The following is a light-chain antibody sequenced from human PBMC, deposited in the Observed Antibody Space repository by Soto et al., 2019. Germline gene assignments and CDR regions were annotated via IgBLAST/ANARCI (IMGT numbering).Light chain of an antibody. J-gene: IGLJ1*01. CDR1: SSDVGGYKY. CDR3: SSYTTSITLV. Sequence: QSALTQPASVSGSPGQSITVSCTGTSSDVGGYKYVSWYQHHPGRAPKLMIYEVSNRPSGVSHRFSGSKSGNTASLTISGLQPEDEADYYCSSYTTSITLVFGTGTKLTVL. V-gene: IGLV2-14*01. CDR2: EVS.